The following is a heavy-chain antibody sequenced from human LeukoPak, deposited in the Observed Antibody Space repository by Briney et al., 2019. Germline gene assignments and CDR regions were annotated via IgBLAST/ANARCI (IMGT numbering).Heavy chain of an antibody. Sequence: PGGSLRLSCADSGFTFSSYAMSWVRQAPGKGLEWVSAISGSGGSTYYADSVKGRFTISRDNSKNTLYLQMNSLRAEDTAAYYCAKVRFYDILTGSSGSWFDPWGQGTLVTVSS. CDR3: AKVRFYDILTGSSGSWFDP. D-gene: IGHD3-9*01. V-gene: IGHV3-23*01. CDR1: GFTFSSYA. CDR2: ISGSGGST. J-gene: IGHJ5*02.